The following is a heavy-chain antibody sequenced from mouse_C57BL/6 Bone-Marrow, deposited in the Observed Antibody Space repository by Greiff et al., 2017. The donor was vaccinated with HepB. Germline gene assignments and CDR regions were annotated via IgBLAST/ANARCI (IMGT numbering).Heavy chain of an antibody. D-gene: IGHD1-1*01. V-gene: IGHV1-18*01. Sequence: VQLQQSGPELVKPGASVKIPCKASGYTFTDYNMDWVKQSHGKSLEWIGDINPNNGGTIYNQKFKGKATFTVDKSSSTAYMELRSLTSEDTAVYYCARERPITTVVETYWYFDVWGTGTTVTVSS. J-gene: IGHJ1*03. CDR1: GYTFTDYN. CDR3: ARERPITTVVETYWYFDV. CDR2: INPNNGGT.